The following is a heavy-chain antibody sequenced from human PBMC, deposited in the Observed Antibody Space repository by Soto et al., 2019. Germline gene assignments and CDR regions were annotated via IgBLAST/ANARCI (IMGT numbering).Heavy chain of an antibody. J-gene: IGHJ1*01. V-gene: IGHV1-18*01. CDR1: GYTFSNYG. Sequence: QVPLVQSGAEVKKPGASVKVSCKASGYTFSNYGISWVRQAPGQGPEWMGWISGYNGNTNYAQTLQGRVTMTTDTSTNTAYMELRSLRSDDTAVYYCARGGSSWSAEYYQHWGQGTLVIVSS. CDR3: ARGGSSWSAEYYQH. CDR2: ISGYNGNT. D-gene: IGHD6-13*01.